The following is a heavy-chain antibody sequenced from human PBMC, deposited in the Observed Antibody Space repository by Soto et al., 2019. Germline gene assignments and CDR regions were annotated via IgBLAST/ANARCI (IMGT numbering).Heavy chain of an antibody. V-gene: IGHV1-46*01. J-gene: IGHJ6*02. Sequence: ASVKVSGKASGYTFTSYYINWVRQAPGQGLEWMGIINPSGGSTSYAQKFQGRVTMTRDTSTSTVYMELSSLRSEDTAVYYCARTRATRDYYYYGMDVWGQGTTVTVSS. CDR1: GYTFTSYY. CDR3: ARTRATRDYYYYGMDV. CDR2: INPSGGST.